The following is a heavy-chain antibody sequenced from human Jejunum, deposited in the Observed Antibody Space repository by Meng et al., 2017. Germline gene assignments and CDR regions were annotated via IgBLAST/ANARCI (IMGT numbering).Heavy chain of an antibody. J-gene: IGHJ4*02. Sequence: QVQLQQWGAGLLKPSETLSLTCAVHGGSFSGYYWSWIRQSPGKGLEWIGEINHSGSTNYNPSLQSRVTISVDRSKSQFSLELTSVTAADTALYYCRLAYCDSDCGDYWGQGILVTVSS. CDR3: RLAYCDSDCGDY. CDR1: GGSFSGYY. D-gene: IGHD2-21*02. V-gene: IGHV4-34*01. CDR2: INHSGST.